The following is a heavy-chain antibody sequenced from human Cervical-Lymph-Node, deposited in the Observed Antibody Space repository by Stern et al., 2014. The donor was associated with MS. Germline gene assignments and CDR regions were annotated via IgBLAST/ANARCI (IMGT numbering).Heavy chain of an antibody. J-gene: IGHJ5*02. CDR1: GGTFSSSYA. CDR2: IIPILGLE. CDR3: ARGIVSNRAAATQHNLFDP. V-gene: IGHV1-69*09. D-gene: IGHD2-15*01. Sequence: QVQLVQSGAEVKKPGSSMNVSCKTSGGTFSSSYAITWLRQAPGQGLEWMGRIIPILGLENYAHNFQGRVTITADTSTNTTYLELSSLRSEDTAVYYCARGIVSNRAAATQHNLFDPWGQGTLVTVSS.